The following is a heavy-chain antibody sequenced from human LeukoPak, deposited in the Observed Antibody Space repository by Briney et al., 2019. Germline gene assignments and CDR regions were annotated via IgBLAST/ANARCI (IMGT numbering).Heavy chain of an antibody. CDR2: INPNSGDT. J-gene: IGHJ4*02. CDR1: GYTFTGYY. D-gene: IGHD2-2*01. Sequence: ASVKVSCKASGYTFTGYYMHWVRQAPGQGLEWMGWINPNSGDTNYAQKFQGRVTMTRDTSISTAYMELSRLRSDDTAVYYCAREGYCSSTSCAYDYWGQGTLVTVSS. V-gene: IGHV1-2*02. CDR3: AREGYCSSTSCAYDY.